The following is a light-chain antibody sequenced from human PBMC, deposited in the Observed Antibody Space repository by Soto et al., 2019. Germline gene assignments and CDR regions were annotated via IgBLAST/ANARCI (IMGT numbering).Light chain of an antibody. J-gene: IGKJ1*01. CDR3: QQYNSFWT. V-gene: IGKV1-5*01. Sequence: DIQMTQSPSTLSASVGDRVTITCRASQSISSWLAWYQQKPGKAPRLLIYDASYLERGVPSRFSGSGSGTEFTLTISDLQPDDLATYYCQQYNSFWTFCQGTKVEI. CDR1: QSISSW. CDR2: DAS.